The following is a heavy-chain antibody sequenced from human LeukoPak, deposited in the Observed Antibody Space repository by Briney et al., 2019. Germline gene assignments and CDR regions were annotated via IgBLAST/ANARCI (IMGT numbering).Heavy chain of an antibody. D-gene: IGHD3-22*01. V-gene: IGHV4-34*01. CDR2: INHSGNT. Sequence: SETLSLTCAVNVGPFSGYYWSWVRQPPGKGLEWIGKINHSGNTNYNPSLTSRVTISVDSSNSHFSLRLTSVTAADTAVYCATKTSLTYYYNRREVFGLDVWGQGTTVTVSS. CDR1: VGPFSGYY. J-gene: IGHJ6*02. CDR3: TKTSLTYYYNRREVFGLDV.